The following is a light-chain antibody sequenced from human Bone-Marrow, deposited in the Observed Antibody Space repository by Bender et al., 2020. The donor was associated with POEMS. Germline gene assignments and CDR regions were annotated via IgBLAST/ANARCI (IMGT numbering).Light chain of an antibody. V-gene: IGLV3-21*02. CDR3: QAWDSSYV. Sequence: SYVLTQPPSVSVAPGQTASITCGGDNVGSKSVHWYQQRPGQAPVLVVYDHGDRPSGIPERFSGSNSGNTATLTISGTQAMDEADYYCQAWDSSYVFGTGTKVTVL. CDR1: NVGSKS. CDR2: DHG. J-gene: IGLJ1*01.